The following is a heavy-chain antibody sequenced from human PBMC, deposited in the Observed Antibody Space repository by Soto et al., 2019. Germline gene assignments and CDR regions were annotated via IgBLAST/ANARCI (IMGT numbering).Heavy chain of an antibody. CDR1: GFTFSSYG. CDR3: ASLTYYFDY. J-gene: IGHJ4*02. V-gene: IGHV3-30*03. Sequence: ESGGGVVQPGRSLRLSCAASGFTFSSYGMHWVRQAPGKGLEWVAVISYDGSNKYYADSVKGRFTISRDNSKNTLYLQMNSLRAEDTAVYYCASLTYYFDYWGQGTLVTVSS. CDR2: ISYDGSNK.